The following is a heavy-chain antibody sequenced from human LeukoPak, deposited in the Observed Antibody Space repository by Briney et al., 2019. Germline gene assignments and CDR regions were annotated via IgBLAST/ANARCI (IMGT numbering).Heavy chain of an antibody. CDR1: GYTFTGYY. D-gene: IGHD5-18*01. Sequence: ASVTVSCKASGYTFTGYYMHWVRQAPGQGLEWMGRIDPNSGGTNYAQKFQGRVTMTRDTSISTAYMELSRLRSDDTAVYYCARGYSYGHYFDYWGQGTLVIVSS. V-gene: IGHV1-2*06. J-gene: IGHJ4*02. CDR3: ARGYSYGHYFDY. CDR2: IDPNSGGT.